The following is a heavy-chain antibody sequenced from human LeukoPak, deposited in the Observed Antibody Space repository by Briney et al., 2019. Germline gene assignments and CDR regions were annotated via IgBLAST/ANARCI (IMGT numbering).Heavy chain of an antibody. J-gene: IGHJ4*02. Sequence: GGSLRLSCAASGFIFSNYAMSWVRQVPGRGLEWVSTISSRGDSTYVADSVKGRFTISRDYSKNSLYLQMNTVRAEDTAVYYCVKGPRPDITVAHTVENWGQGTLVTVSS. V-gene: IGHV3-23*01. CDR1: GFIFSNYA. D-gene: IGHD6-19*01. CDR3: VKGPRPDITVAHTVEN. CDR2: ISSRGDST.